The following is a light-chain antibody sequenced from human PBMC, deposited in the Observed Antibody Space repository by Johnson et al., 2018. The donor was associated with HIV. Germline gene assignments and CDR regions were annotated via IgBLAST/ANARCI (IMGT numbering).Light chain of an antibody. J-gene: IGLJ6*01. Sequence: QPVLTQPPSVSAAPGQKVTISCSGSSSNIGNNYVSWYQHLPGTAPKLLIYDNNKRPSGTPDRFSGSNSGTSATPGIPGLQTGDAADYYYGTWDDSLSAGVFGSGTKVTVL. CDR1: SSNIGNNY. CDR3: GTWDDSLSAGV. CDR2: DNN. V-gene: IGLV1-51*01.